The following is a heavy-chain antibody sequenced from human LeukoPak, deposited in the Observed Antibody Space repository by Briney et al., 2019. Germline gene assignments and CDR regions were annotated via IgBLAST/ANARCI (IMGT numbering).Heavy chain of an antibody. CDR3: AREAATSPYYYYYYYMDV. CDR2: IYTSGRT. CDR1: GGSISSYY. V-gene: IGHV4-4*07. Sequence: SETLSLTCTVSGGSISSYYWSWIRQPAGKGLEWIGRIYTSGRTKYKPSLKSRVTMSVDTSKNQFSLKLSSVTAADTAVYYCAREAATSPYYYYYYYMDVWGKGTTVTVSS. D-gene: IGHD5-12*01. J-gene: IGHJ6*03.